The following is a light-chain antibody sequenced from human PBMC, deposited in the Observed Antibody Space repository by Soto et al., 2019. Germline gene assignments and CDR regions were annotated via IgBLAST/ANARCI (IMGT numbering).Light chain of an antibody. V-gene: IGKV3-15*01. CDR2: GAS. CDR1: QSLSSN. J-gene: IGKJ2*01. CDR3: QQYNTWPPYMYT. Sequence: EIVMTQSPATLSVSPGERATLSCRASQSLSSNLAWYQQKPGQAPRLLIYGASTRATGIPARFSGSGSGTEFTLTISSLQSEDFAVYYCQQYNTWPPYMYTFGQGTKLEIK.